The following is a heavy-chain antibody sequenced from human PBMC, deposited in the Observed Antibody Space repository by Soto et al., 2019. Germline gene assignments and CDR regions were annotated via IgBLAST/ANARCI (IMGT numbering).Heavy chain of an antibody. CDR3: AREYSIILRAVQDF. Sequence: GGSLRLSCTVSGFAFNNYGINWVRQSPGKGLEWVSSISNSDYTYYSDSVKGRFTISRDNAKNSVSLQMNTLRDEDTAVYYCAREYSIILRAVQDFWPQGNRATV. CDR2: ISNSDYT. D-gene: IGHD1-26*01. J-gene: IGHJ4*02. V-gene: IGHV3-21*01. CDR1: GFAFNNYG.